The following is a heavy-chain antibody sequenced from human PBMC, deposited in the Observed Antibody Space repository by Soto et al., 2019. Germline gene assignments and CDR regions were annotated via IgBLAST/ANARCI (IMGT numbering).Heavy chain of an antibody. CDR1: GATFSSYG. J-gene: IGHJ5*02. V-gene: IGHV1-69*06. Sequence: ASVKVSCKASGATFSSYGIIWVRQAPGQGLEWMGGIVPVFGTTHYAQKFQGRVIITADRSTSTAYMELTSLRSEDTAVYFCARSGAYCFIANCYTVEEDWFDPWGQGTLVTVSS. CDR3: ARSGAYCFIANCYTVEEDWFDP. CDR2: IVPVFGTT. D-gene: IGHD2-2*02.